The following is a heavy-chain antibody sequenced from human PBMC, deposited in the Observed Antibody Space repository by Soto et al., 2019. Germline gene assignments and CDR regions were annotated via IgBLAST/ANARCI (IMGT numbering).Heavy chain of an antibody. CDR2: INIYSGDA. J-gene: IGHJ4*02. Sequence: QVRLEQSGPEVKKTGASVKVSCKASGYTFTSYGISWVRQAPGQGLEWMGWINIYSGDANYAQRFQDRVTMTRDTSTNTVYMEMRSLRSDDPAVYYCARALYYYDNSGLAYWGQGTLVTVSS. V-gene: IGHV1-18*01. D-gene: IGHD3-22*01. CDR1: GYTFTSYG. CDR3: ARALYYYDNSGLAY.